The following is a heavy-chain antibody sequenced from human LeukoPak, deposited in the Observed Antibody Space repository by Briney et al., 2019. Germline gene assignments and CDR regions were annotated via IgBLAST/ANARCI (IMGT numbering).Heavy chain of an antibody. CDR3: ARGLVEMATIYFDS. J-gene: IGHJ4*02. CDR1: GFTFSSYS. Sequence: GGSLRLSCAASGFTFSSYSMNWVRQAPGKGLEWVSSISSSSSYIYYADSVKGRFTISRDNSKNTLYLQMNSLRAGDTAVYYCARGLVEMATIYFDSWGQGTLVTVSS. V-gene: IGHV3-21*04. D-gene: IGHD5-24*01. CDR2: ISSSSSYI.